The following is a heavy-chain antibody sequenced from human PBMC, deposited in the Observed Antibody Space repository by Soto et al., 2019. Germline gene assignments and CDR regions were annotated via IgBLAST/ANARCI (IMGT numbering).Heavy chain of an antibody. D-gene: IGHD3-10*01. CDR3: ARGLKMLRVFGLKTYYYYYMDV. CDR1: GYTFTSYD. CDR2: MNPNSGDT. Sequence: QVHLVQSGAEVKKPGASVKVSCKASGYTFTSYDINWVRQVAGQGLEWMGWMNPNSGDTAYAQEFQSRVTMSRNTSICIAYMELGSLRPADTAVYYCARGLKMLRVFGLKTYYYYYMDVWGKWTKVTLSS. J-gene: IGHJ6*03. V-gene: IGHV1-8*01.